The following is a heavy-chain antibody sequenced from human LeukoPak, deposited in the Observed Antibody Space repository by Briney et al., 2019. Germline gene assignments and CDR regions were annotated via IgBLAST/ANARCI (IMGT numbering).Heavy chain of an antibody. D-gene: IGHD3-22*01. J-gene: IGHJ4*02. V-gene: IGHV1-18*01. Sequence: GASVKVSCKASGYTFTSYGISWLRQAPGQGLEWMGWISVYNGNTNYAQKLQGRVTMTTDTSTSTAYMELRSLRSDDTAVYYCAKDREPYYYDSSDYWGQGTLVTVSS. CDR3: AKDREPYYYDSSDY. CDR2: ISVYNGNT. CDR1: GYTFTSYG.